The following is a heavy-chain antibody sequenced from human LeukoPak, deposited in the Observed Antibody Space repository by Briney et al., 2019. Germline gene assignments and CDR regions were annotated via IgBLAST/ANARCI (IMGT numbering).Heavy chain of an antibody. V-gene: IGHV1-69*01. Sequence: SVKVSCKASGGTFSSYAISWVRQAPGQGLEWMGGIIPIFGTANYAQKFQGRVTITADESTSTAYMELGSLRSEDTAVYYCARDQGGMAVAVVWFAPWGQGTLVTVSS. D-gene: IGHD6-19*01. CDR1: GGTFSSYA. CDR2: IIPIFGTA. J-gene: IGHJ5*02. CDR3: ARDQGGMAVAVVWFAP.